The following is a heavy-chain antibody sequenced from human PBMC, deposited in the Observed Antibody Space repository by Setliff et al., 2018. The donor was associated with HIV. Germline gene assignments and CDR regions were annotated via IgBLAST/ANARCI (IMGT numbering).Heavy chain of an antibody. CDR3: SINSPLSS. V-gene: IGHV3-15*01. Sequence: GGSLRLSCAASGLTFSDVWVNWVRQAPGRGLEWVGRIKNRPAGGTTEYAAPVKGRFTISRDDSKNMAYLQMNSLKIEDTALYFCSINSPLSSWGQGTLVTVSS. CDR2: IKNRPAGGTT. J-gene: IGHJ4*02. CDR1: GLTFSDVW. D-gene: IGHD6-6*01.